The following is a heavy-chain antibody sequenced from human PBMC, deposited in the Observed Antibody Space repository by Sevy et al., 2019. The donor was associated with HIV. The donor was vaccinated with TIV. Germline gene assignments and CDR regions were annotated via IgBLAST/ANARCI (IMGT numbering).Heavy chain of an antibody. CDR1: GFTFSSYA. CDR3: ARDLGLTIFGYYGMDV. CDR2: ISYDGSNK. D-gene: IGHD3-3*01. Sequence: GGSLILSCAASGFTFSSYAMHWVRQAPGKGLEWVAVISYDGSNKYYADSVKGRFTISRDNSKNTLYLQMNSLRAEDTAVYYCARDLGLTIFGYYGMDVWGQGTTFTVSS. J-gene: IGHJ6*02. V-gene: IGHV3-30-3*01.